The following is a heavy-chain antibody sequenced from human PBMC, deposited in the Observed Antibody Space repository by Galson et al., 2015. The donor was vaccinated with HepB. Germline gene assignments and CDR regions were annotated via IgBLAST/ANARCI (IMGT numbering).Heavy chain of an antibody. CDR1: GFTFDSYS. D-gene: IGHD4-11*01. V-gene: IGHV3-48*02. CDR3: ARDRFGDYSLDY. CDR2: ISSSSSTI. J-gene: IGHJ4*02. Sequence: SLRLSCATSGFTFDSYSMNWVRQAPGKGLEWVSYISSSSSTIFHADSVKGRFTISRDNARNSLYLQMNSLTDEDTAVYYCARDRFGDYSLDYWGQGTLVTVSS.